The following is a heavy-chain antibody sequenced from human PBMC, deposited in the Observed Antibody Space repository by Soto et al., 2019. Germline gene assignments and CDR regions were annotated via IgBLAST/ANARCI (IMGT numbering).Heavy chain of an antibody. CDR2: IIPIFGTA. CDR1: GGTFSSYA. V-gene: IGHV1-69*01. CDR3: ARGARDTAMVTNWYFDL. Sequence: QVQLVQSGAEVKKPGSSVKVSCKPSGGTFSSYAISGVRQAPEQGLEWMGGIIPIFGTANYAQKSQGRVTITADESTSTAYMELSSLRSEDTAVYYCARGARDTAMVTNWYFDLWGRGTLVTVSS. J-gene: IGHJ2*01. D-gene: IGHD5-18*01.